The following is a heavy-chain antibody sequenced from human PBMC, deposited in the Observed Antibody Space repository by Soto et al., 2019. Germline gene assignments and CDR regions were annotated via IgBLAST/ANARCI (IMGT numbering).Heavy chain of an antibody. D-gene: IGHD2-15*01. J-gene: IGHJ4*02. Sequence: GGTLSLSCAASGFSFSSYSMNWVRQAPGKGQEWVSTISSSSSYRCYAYSVKGRFTISIDNAKNSLYLQMNSLSAEDTAVYYCARDLGYCSGGSCYSSFDYWGQGTLVTVSS. CDR3: ARDLGYCSGGSCYSSFDY. CDR2: ISSSSSYR. V-gene: IGHV3-21*01. CDR1: GFSFSSYS.